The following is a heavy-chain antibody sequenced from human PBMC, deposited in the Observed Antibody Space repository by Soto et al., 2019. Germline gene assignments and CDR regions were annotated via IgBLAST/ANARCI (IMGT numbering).Heavy chain of an antibody. D-gene: IGHD6-13*01. CDR1: GYTFTGYY. J-gene: IGHJ4*02. V-gene: IGHV1-2*02. Sequence: AASVEVSCKASGYTFTGYYMHWVRQAPGQGLEVMGWINPNSGGTNYAQKFQGRVTMTRDTSISTAYMELSRLRSDDTAVYYCARDRYSSSWYYFDYWGQGTLVTVSS. CDR2: INPNSGGT. CDR3: ARDRYSSSWYYFDY.